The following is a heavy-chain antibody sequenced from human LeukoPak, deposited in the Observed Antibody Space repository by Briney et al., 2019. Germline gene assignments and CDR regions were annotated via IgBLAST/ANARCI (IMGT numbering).Heavy chain of an antibody. CDR3: ARGHDYGGPDY. D-gene: IGHD4/OR15-4a*01. V-gene: IGHV1-18*01. CDR1: GYTFTSYG. CDR2: ISAYNGNT. Sequence: GASVKVSCKASGYTFTSYGISWVRQAPGQGLEWMGWISAYNGNTNYAQKLQGRVTMTRNTSISTAYMELSSLRSEDTAVYYCARGHDYGGPDYWGQGTLVTVSS. J-gene: IGHJ4*02.